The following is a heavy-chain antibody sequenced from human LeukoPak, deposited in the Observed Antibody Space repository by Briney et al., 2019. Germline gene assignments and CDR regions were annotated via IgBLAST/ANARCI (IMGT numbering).Heavy chain of an antibody. CDR1: GGSISSYY. D-gene: IGHD3-22*01. V-gene: IGHV4-59*01. CDR2: IYYSGST. CDR3: ARDRYVYYYDSSGYPRYFDY. J-gene: IGHJ4*02. Sequence: SETLSLTCTVSGGSISSYYWNWIRQPPGKGLEWIGYIYYSGSTNYNPSLKSRVTISVDTSKNQSSLKLSTVTAADTAVYYCARDRYVYYYDSSGYPRYFDYWGQGTLVTVSS.